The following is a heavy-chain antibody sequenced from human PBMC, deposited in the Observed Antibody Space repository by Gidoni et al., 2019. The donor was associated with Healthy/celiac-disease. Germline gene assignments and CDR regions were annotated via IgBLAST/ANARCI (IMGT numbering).Heavy chain of an antibody. CDR1: GGSISSRSYY. V-gene: IGHV4-39*01. CDR3: AIHPVLGWFDP. Sequence: QLQLQESGPGLVKPSVTLSLTCTVSGGSISSRSYYWGGIRQPPGRGLEWFGSIYYGGSTYYNPSLKGRVTISVDTSKNQFSLKLSSVTAADTAVYYCAIHPVLGWFDPWGQGTLVTVSS. J-gene: IGHJ5*02. CDR2: IYYGGST.